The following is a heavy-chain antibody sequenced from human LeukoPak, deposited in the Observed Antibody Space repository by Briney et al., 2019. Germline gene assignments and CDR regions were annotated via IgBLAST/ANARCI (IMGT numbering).Heavy chain of an antibody. CDR3: ARDEGYYGAPLFDY. CDR1: GYTFTGYY. CDR2: ISAYNGNT. Sequence: ASVKVSCKTSGYTFTGYYMHWVRQAPGQGLEWMGWISAYNGNTNYAQNLQGRVIMTTDTSTSTAYMELRSLRSDDTAVYYCARDEGYYGAPLFDYWGQGTLVTVSS. J-gene: IGHJ4*02. D-gene: IGHD4/OR15-4a*01. V-gene: IGHV1-18*04.